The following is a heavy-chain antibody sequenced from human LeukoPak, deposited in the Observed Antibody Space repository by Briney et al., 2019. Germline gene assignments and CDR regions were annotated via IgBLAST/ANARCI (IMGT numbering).Heavy chain of an antibody. D-gene: IGHD6-13*01. CDR3: ARHGGSSSWFFDY. CDR2: IYDGGST. Sequence: SETLSLTCAVSGGSISSSSYYWGWLRQPPGKGLEWIGSIYDGGSTYYNPSLKSRVTISVDTSKKQFSLKLSSVTAADTAVYYCARHGGSSSWFFDYWGQGTLVTVSS. CDR1: GGSISSSSYY. J-gene: IGHJ4*02. V-gene: IGHV4-39*01.